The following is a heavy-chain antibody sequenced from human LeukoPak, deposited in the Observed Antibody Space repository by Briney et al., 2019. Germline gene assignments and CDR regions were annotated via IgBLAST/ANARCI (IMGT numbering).Heavy chain of an antibody. J-gene: IGHJ2*01. CDR1: GYSISNRYY. D-gene: IGHD3-3*01. V-gene: IGHV4-38-2*02. CDR2: IYHSGST. Sequence: PSETLSLTCTVSGYSISNRYYWGWIRQPPGKGLEWIGSIYHSGSTDYNASLKSRVTISVDTSKNQFSLKLSSVTAADTAVYYCAREDYDDSGGWYFDLWGRGTLVTVSS. CDR3: AREDYDDSGGWYFDL.